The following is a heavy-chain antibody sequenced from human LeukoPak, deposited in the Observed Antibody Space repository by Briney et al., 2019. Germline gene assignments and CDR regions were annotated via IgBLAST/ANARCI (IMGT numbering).Heavy chain of an antibody. Sequence: ASVKVSCKASGYTFTSYGISWVRQAPGQGLEWMGWISAYNGNTNFAQKLQGRVTMTTDTSTSTAYMELRSLRSDDTAVYYCARESQWLALPIFDYWGQGTLVTVSS. CDR3: ARESQWLALPIFDY. J-gene: IGHJ4*02. V-gene: IGHV1-18*01. CDR2: ISAYNGNT. D-gene: IGHD6-19*01. CDR1: GYTFTSYG.